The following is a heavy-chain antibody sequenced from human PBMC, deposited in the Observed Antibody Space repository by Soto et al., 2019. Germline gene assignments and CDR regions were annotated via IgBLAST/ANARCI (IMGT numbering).Heavy chain of an antibody. CDR1: GGSISSGGYS. Sequence: SETLSLTCAVSGGSISSGGYSWSWIRQPPGKGLEWIGYIYHSGSTYYNPSLKSRVTISVDRSKNQFSLKLSSVTAADTAVYYCARGNGDYGEYFQHWGQGTLVTVS. CDR2: IYHSGST. V-gene: IGHV4-30-2*01. CDR3: ARGNGDYGEYFQH. J-gene: IGHJ1*01. D-gene: IGHD4-17*01.